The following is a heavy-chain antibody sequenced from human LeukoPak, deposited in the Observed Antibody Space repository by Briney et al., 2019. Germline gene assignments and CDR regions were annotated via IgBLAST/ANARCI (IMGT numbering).Heavy chain of an antibody. V-gene: IGHV3-7*03. Sequence: PGPSLRPSCSPSGFTFSSYWTSSVRQAPGKGLEWIANINRDGGDQNYVDSVKGRFTISRDNAKNSLFLQMNSLRAEDTAIYYCAKKEGDAYSSWYMDVWGKGTTVTVSS. CDR1: GFTFSSYW. D-gene: IGHD2-15*01. CDR2: INRDGGDQ. CDR3: AKKEGDAYSSWYMDV. J-gene: IGHJ6*03.